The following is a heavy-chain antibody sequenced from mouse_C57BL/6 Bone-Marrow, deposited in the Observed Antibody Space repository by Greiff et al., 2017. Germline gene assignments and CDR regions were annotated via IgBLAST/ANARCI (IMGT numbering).Heavy chain of an antibody. V-gene: IGHV1-26*01. CDR1: GYTFTDYY. CDR2: INPNNGGT. Sequence: EVQLQQSGPELVKPGASVKISCKASGYTFTDYYMNWVKQSHGKSLEWIGDINPNNGGTSYNQKFKGKATLTVDTSSSTAYMELRSLTSDDSAVYYCAGVWAMDYWGQGTSVTVSS. J-gene: IGHJ4*01. CDR3: AGVWAMDY.